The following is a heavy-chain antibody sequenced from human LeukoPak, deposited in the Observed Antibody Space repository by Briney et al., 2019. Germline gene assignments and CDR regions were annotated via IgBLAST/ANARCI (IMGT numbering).Heavy chain of an antibody. Sequence: SETLSLTCALYSGSLSGYYWSWIRHPPERAREWVGEINHRGSKNYNLSLKSRVTIPVDTPKNQFARKLSHVTAADTAVYYCARGRQNPEVRGVIPYYFDYWGQGTLVTVSS. CDR2: INHRGSK. CDR3: ARGRQNPEVRGVIPYYFDY. D-gene: IGHD3-10*01. V-gene: IGHV4-34*01. CDR1: SGSLSGYY. J-gene: IGHJ4*02.